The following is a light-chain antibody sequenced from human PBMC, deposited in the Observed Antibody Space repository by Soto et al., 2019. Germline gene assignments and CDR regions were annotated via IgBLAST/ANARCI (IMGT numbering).Light chain of an antibody. Sequence: QSVLTQPPSASGTPGQRVTLSCSGNNANIGNNNVYWYQQLPGTAPKLLIYSSNQRPSGVPDRISGSKSGTSASLAISGLRSEDEADYYCAAWDDSLSGYVFXTGTKVTVL. V-gene: IGLV1-47*02. CDR2: SSN. J-gene: IGLJ1*01. CDR3: AAWDDSLSGYV. CDR1: NANIGNNN.